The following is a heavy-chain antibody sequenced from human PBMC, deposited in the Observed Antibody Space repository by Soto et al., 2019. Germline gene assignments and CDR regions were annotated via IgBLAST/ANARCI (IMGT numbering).Heavy chain of an antibody. CDR3: ARGTMLRGPGYYYAMDV. CDR2: IYYDGRS. Sequence: SETLSLTCSVSGDSISRNGYFWTWIRQHPGKGLEWIGYIYYDGRSYYTPSLKSRVIISVDTSKNQFSLNLTAVTAADTAVYYCARGTMLRGPGYYYAMDVWGQGTTGTVS. J-gene: IGHJ6*02. CDR1: GDSISRNGYF. V-gene: IGHV4-31*03. D-gene: IGHD3-10*01.